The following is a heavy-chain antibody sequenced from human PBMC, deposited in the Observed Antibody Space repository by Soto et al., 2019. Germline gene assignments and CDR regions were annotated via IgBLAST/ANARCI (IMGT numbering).Heavy chain of an antibody. D-gene: IGHD6-13*01. CDR2: IYYSGST. Sequence: SETLSLTCTVSGGSISSSSYYWGWIRQPPGKGLEWIGSIYYSGSTYYNPSLKSRVTISVDTSKNQFSLKLSSVTAADTAVYYCARSHSSSWSNKAIDYWGQGTLVTVSS. CDR1: GGSISSSSYY. J-gene: IGHJ4*02. CDR3: ARSHSSSWSNKAIDY. V-gene: IGHV4-39*07.